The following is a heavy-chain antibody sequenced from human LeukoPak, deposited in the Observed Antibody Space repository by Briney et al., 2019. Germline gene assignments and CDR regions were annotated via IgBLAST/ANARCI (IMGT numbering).Heavy chain of an antibody. CDR1: GFTFSNYA. D-gene: IGHD2-2*02. Sequence: PGGSLRLSCTASGFTFSNYAMSWVRQAPGKGLEWVLSVSGSGGGTYYADSVWGRFTISRDNSKNTLFLQMNSLRADDTAVYYCAKDQCSSTSCYSGYYGYGMDVWGQGTTVTVSS. V-gene: IGHV3-23*01. CDR2: VSGSGGGT. CDR3: AKDQCSSTSCYSGYYGYGMDV. J-gene: IGHJ6*02.